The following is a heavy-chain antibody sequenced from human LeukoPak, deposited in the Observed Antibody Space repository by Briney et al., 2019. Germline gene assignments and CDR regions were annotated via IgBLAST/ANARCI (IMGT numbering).Heavy chain of an antibody. CDR1: GGSFSGYQ. D-gene: IGHD3-10*01. Sequence: SGTLSLTCAVYGGSFSGYQWSWVRQTPGKGLEWIGQINDSGSTKYNPSLKSRVTISVDTSKNQFSLKLTSVTAADTAVYYCARGVPGYWGQGTLVTVSS. CDR2: INDSGST. J-gene: IGHJ4*02. V-gene: IGHV4-34*01. CDR3: ARGVPGY.